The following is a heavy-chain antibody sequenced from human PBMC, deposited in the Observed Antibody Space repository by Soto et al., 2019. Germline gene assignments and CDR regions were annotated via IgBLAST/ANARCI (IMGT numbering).Heavy chain of an antibody. V-gene: IGHV4-34*01. J-gene: IGHJ3*02. Sequence: TLSLTCAVYGGSFSGYYWSWIRQPPGKGLEWIGEINHSGSTNYNPSLKSRVTISVDTSKNQFSLKLSSVTAADTAVYYCARWDVVVVAATTNDDAFDIWGQGTMVTVSS. D-gene: IGHD2-15*01. CDR1: GGSFSGYY. CDR3: ARWDVVVVAATTNDDAFDI. CDR2: INHSGST.